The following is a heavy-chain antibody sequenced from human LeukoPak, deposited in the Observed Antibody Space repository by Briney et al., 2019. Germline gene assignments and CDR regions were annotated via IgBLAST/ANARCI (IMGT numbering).Heavy chain of an antibody. CDR3: ARDPLTYYYDSSGLGGSDWFDP. J-gene: IGHJ5*02. D-gene: IGHD3-22*01. V-gene: IGHV1-3*01. CDR2: INAGNGNT. Sequence: WASVKVSCKASGYTFTSYAMHWVRQAPGQRLEWMGWINAGNGNTKYSQKFQGRVTITRDTSASTAYMELSSLRSEDTAVYYCARDPLTYYYDSSGLGGSDWFDPWGQGTLVTVSS. CDR1: GYTFTSYA.